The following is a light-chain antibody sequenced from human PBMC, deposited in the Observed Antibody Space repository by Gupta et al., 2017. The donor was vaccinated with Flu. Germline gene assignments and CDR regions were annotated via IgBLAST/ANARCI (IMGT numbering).Light chain of an antibody. Sequence: TSSDVGGYNYVSWHQQYPGKAPKVMIYDVTKRPSGVPDRFSGSKSGNTASLTISGLQAEDEADYYCCSYAGSYSHVFGTGTKVTVL. CDR3: CSYAGSYSHV. J-gene: IGLJ1*01. CDR1: SSDVGGYNY. CDR2: DVT. V-gene: IGLV2-11*01.